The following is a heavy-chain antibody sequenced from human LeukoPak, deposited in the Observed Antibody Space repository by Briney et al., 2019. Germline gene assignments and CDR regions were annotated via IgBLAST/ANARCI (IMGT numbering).Heavy chain of an antibody. CDR2: ITGSGDST. CDR1: GSSFSSYA. V-gene: IGHV3-23*01. CDR3: AKAPYSGGWRDFDS. Sequence: GGSLRLSCAASGSSFSSYAMNWVRQAPGEGLEWVSAITGSGDSTYYADSVKGRFTISRDNSKYTLYLQMNSLRAEDTAVYYCAKAPYSGGWRDFDSWGQGTLVTVSS. D-gene: IGHD6-19*01. J-gene: IGHJ4*02.